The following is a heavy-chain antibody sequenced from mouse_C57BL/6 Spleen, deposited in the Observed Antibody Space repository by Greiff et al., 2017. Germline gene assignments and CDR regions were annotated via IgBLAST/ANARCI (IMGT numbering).Heavy chain of an antibody. Sequence: QVQLKESGPELVKPGASVKISCKASGYAFSSSWMNWVKQRPGKGLEWIGRFYPGDGDTNYNGKFKGKATLTADKSSSTAYMPLSSLTSEDSAVYFCARGGDDCGNRAYWYFDVWGTGTTVTVSA. J-gene: IGHJ1*03. CDR1: GYAFSSSW. D-gene: IGHD1-1*01. V-gene: IGHV1-82*01. CDR3: ARGGDDCGNRAYWYFDV. CDR2: FYPGDGDT.